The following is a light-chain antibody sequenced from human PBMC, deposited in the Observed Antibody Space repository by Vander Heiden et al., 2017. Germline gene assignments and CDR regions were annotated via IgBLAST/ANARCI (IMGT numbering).Light chain of an antibody. CDR1: SSDVGGYNY. CDR2: DVS. CDR3: CSYAGSSYV. J-gene: IGLJ1*01. Sequence: QSALPQPRSVSGSPGQSVTISCPGTSSDVGGYNYVSWYQQHPGKAPKLMIYDVSKRPSGVHDRFSGSKSGNTASLTISGLQAEDGADYYCCSYAGSSYVFGTGTKVTVL. V-gene: IGLV2-11*01.